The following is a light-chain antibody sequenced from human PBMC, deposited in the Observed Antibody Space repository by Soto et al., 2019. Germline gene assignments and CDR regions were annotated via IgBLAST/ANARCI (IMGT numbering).Light chain of an antibody. J-gene: IGKJ3*01. V-gene: IGKV1-9*01. CDR2: AAS. CDR3: QLLNSYVAT. Sequence: DIQLTQSPSFLSASVGDRVTITCRASQGISSYLGWYQQKPGKAPKLLIYAASTLQSGVPSRFSGSGSGTAFTLTISSLQPEDVETYYCQLLNSYVATFGPGTKVDIK. CDR1: QGISSY.